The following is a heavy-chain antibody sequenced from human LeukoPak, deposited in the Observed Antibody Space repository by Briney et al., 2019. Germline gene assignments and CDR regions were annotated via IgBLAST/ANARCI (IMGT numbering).Heavy chain of an antibody. CDR3: ARDPLSNWGERTFDY. V-gene: IGHV1-2*02. CDR1: GYTFTGCY. D-gene: IGHD7-27*01. Sequence: GASVKVSCKASGYTFTGCYMHWVRQAPGQGLEWMGWINPNSGGTNYAQKFQGRVTMTRDTSISTAYMELSRLRSDDTAVYYCARDPLSNWGERTFDYWGQGTLVTVSS. CDR2: INPNSGGT. J-gene: IGHJ4*02.